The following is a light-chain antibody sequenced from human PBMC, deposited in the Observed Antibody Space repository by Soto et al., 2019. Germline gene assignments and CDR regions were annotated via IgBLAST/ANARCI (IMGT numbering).Light chain of an antibody. V-gene: IGLV4-69*01. CDR2: LNSDGSH. CDR1: SGHSSYA. CDR3: QTWGTGIQV. Sequence: QLVLTQSPSASASLGASVKLTCTLSSGHSSYAIAWHQQQPEKGPRYLMKLNSDGSHSKGDGIPDRLSGSSSGAERYLIISSLQSEDEADYYCQTWGTGIQVFGTGTKVTVL. J-gene: IGLJ1*01.